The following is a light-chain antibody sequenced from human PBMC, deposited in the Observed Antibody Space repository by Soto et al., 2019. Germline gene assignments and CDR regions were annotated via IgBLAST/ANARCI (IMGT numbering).Light chain of an antibody. CDR1: SSDVGGHNY. CDR2: EVN. V-gene: IGLV2-11*01. Sequence: QSALTQPRSVSGSPGQSVTISCTGTSSDVGGHNYVSWYQQHPGKAPKLMIYEVNKRPSGVPDRFSGSKSGNTASLTVSGLQAEDEADYAGSSNVFGTGTKVTVL. CDR3: SSNV. J-gene: IGLJ1*01.